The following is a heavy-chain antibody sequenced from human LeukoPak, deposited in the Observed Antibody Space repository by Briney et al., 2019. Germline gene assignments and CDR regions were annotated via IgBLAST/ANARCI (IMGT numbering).Heavy chain of an antibody. CDR3: ARVRYCSSTSCYSKSAFDI. CDR1: GGSFSGYY. Sequence: PETLSLTCAVYGGSFSGYYWSWIRQPPGKGLEWIGEINRSGSTNYNPSLKSRVTISVDTSKNQFSLKLSSVTAADTAVYYCARVRYCSSTSCYSKSAFDIWGQGTMVTVSS. CDR2: INRSGST. D-gene: IGHD2-2*01. V-gene: IGHV4-34*01. J-gene: IGHJ3*02.